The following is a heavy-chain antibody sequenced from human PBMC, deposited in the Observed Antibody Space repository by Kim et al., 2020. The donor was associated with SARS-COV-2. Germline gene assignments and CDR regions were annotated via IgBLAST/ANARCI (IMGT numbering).Heavy chain of an antibody. D-gene: IGHD3-10*01. CDR3: RNSGSIDS. V-gene: IGHV3-23*01. Sequence: TSYADSVKGRSTISGDNSKNTRYLQFNRLRADDTAVYYCRNSGSIDSWGQGSLVTVSS. J-gene: IGHJ4*02. CDR2: T.